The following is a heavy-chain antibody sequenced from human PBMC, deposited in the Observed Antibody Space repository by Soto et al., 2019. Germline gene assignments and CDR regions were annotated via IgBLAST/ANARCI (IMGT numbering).Heavy chain of an antibody. CDR1: GGTFSSYA. V-gene: IGHV1-69*13. CDR3: AREARITMIDYDFDY. J-gene: IGHJ4*02. CDR2: IIPIFGTA. D-gene: IGHD3-22*01. Sequence: ASVKVSCKASGGTFSSYAISWVRQAPGQGLEWMGGIIPIFGTANYAQKFQGRVTITADESTSTAYMELSSLRSEDTAVYYCAREARITMIDYDFDYWGQGTLVTVSS.